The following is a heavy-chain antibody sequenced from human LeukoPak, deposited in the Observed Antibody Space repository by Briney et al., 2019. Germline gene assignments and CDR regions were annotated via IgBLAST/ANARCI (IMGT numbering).Heavy chain of an antibody. CDR2: INHSGST. Sequence: PSETLSLTCAVYGGSFSGYYWSWIRQPPGKGLEWIGEINHSGSTNYNPSLKSRVTISVDTSKNQFSLKLSSVTAADTAVYYCARGRISGRFSNWFDPWGQGTLVTVSS. V-gene: IGHV4-34*01. CDR3: ARGRISGRFSNWFDP. D-gene: IGHD2-15*01. J-gene: IGHJ5*02. CDR1: GGSFSGYY.